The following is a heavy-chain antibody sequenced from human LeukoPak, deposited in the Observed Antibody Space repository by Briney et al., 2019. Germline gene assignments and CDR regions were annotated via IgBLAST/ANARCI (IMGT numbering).Heavy chain of an antibody. J-gene: IGHJ3*02. V-gene: IGHV3-64*01. Sequence: GGSLRLSCAASGFTFSSYAMHWVRQAPGKGLEYVSAISSNGGSTYYANSVKGRFTISRDNSKNTLYLQMGSLRAEDMAVYYCAKSAKIWDAFDIWGQGTMVTVSS. D-gene: IGHD5-24*01. CDR3: AKSAKIWDAFDI. CDR1: GFTFSSYA. CDR2: ISSNGGST.